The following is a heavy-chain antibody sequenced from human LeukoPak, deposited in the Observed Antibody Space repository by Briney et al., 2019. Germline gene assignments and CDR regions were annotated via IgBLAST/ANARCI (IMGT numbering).Heavy chain of an antibody. Sequence: SETLSLTCTVSGGSISRSNYYWGWIRQPPGKGLEWFGYIYYSGSTNYNPSLKSRVTISVDTSKNQFSLKLSSVTAADTAVYYCARVNDYYDSSGYYYWYFQHWGQGTLVTVSS. CDR1: GGSISRSNYY. CDR3: ARVNDYYDSSGYYYWYFQH. V-gene: IGHV4-61*05. J-gene: IGHJ1*01. CDR2: IYYSGST. D-gene: IGHD3-22*01.